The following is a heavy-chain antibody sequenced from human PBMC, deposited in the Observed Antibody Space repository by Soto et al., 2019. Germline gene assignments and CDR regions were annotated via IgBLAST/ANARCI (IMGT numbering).Heavy chain of an antibody. Sequence: QVQLVESGGGVVQPGRSLRLSCAASGFTFSSYGMHWDRQAPGKGLEWVAVIWYDGSNKYYADSVKGRFTISRDNSKNTLYLQMNSLRAEDTAVYYCARDNSSSWYGQTNWFDPWGQGTLVTVSS. CDR1: GFTFSSYG. D-gene: IGHD6-13*01. CDR3: ARDNSSSWYGQTNWFDP. V-gene: IGHV3-33*01. J-gene: IGHJ5*02. CDR2: IWYDGSNK.